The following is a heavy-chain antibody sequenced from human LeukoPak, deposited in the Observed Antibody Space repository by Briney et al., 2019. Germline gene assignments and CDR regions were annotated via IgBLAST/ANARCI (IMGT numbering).Heavy chain of an antibody. Sequence: ASVKVSCKASGYTFTSYYMHWVRQAPGQGPEWMGIINPSGGSTSYAQKFQGRVTMTRDTSTSTVYMELSSLRSEDTAVYYCARDRVAGPLRALYYYYYYMDVWGKGTTVAVSS. CDR3: ARDRVAGPLRALYYYYYYMDV. CDR1: GYTFTSYY. CDR2: INPSGGST. J-gene: IGHJ6*03. V-gene: IGHV1-46*01. D-gene: IGHD6-19*01.